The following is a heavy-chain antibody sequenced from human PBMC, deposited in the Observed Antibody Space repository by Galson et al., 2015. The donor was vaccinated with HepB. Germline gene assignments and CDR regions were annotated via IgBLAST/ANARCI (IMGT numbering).Heavy chain of an antibody. J-gene: IGHJ4*02. CDR3: ARALMVRGVIRKYYFDY. V-gene: IGHV1-8*01. D-gene: IGHD3-10*01. Sequence: SVKVSCKASGYTFTSYDINWVRQATGQGLERMGWMNPNSGNTGYAQKFQGRVTMTRNTSISTAYMELSSLRSEDTAVYYCARALMVRGVIRKYYFDYWGQGTLVTVSP. CDR2: MNPNSGNT. CDR1: GYTFTSYD.